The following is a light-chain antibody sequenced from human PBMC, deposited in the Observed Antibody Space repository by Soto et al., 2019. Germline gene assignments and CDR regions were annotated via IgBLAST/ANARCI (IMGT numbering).Light chain of an antibody. Sequence: QAASVSGSPGQSITISCTGTSSDVGGYTFVSWYQHHPGKAPKLLVYEVNNRPSGVSDRFSGSKSGNTASLTISGLQTEDEAAYYCSSYTSSTTVIFGGGTKLTVL. J-gene: IGLJ2*01. CDR2: EVN. CDR1: SSDVGGYTF. V-gene: IGLV2-14*01. CDR3: SSYTSSTTVI.